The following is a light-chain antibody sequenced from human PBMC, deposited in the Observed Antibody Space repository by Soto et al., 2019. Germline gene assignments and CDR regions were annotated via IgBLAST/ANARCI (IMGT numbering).Light chain of an antibody. CDR2: DVS. Sequence: EIVLTQSPATLSLSPGERATLSCRASQSVFSYLAWYQQKPGQAPRLLIYDVSNRATGIPARFIGSGSGTDFTLTIRSLEPEDFAVYYCQQRSNRPPFTFGPGTKVDLK. CDR3: QQRSNRPPFT. CDR1: QSVFSY. V-gene: IGKV3-11*01. J-gene: IGKJ3*01.